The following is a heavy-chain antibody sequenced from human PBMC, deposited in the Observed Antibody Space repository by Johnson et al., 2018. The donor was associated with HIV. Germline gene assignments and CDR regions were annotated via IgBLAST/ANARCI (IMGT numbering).Heavy chain of an antibody. CDR1: GFTVRSSY. CDR3: ARGIQPDAFDI. D-gene: IGHD2-2*01. J-gene: IGHJ3*02. V-gene: IGHV3-66*01. Sequence: VQLVESGGGLVQPGGSLRLSCAASGFTVRSSYMSWVRQAPGKGLEHVSVIYSGGGTYYADSVKGRFTISRDNSKNTLYVQMNSLRAEDTAVYYCARGIQPDAFDIWGQGTMVTVSS. CDR2: IYSGGGT.